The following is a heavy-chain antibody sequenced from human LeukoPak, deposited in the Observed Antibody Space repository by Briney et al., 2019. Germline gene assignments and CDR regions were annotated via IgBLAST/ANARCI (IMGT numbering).Heavy chain of an antibody. J-gene: IGHJ6*02. D-gene: IGHD3-10*01. CDR2: INHSGST. CDR3: ARAARYYYGSGSYLAYYYYGMDV. V-gene: IGHV4-34*01. CDR1: GGSFSGYY. Sequence: SETLFLTCAVYGGSFSGYYWSWIRQPPGKGLEWIGEINHSGSTNYNPSPKSRVTISVETSKNQFSLKLSSVTAADTAVYYCARAARYYYGSGSYLAYYYYGMDVWGQGTTVTVSS.